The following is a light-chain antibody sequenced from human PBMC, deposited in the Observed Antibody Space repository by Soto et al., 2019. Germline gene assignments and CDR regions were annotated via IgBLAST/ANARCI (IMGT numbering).Light chain of an antibody. CDR1: SSDVGGYNY. CDR3: SAYTVSRTYV. V-gene: IGLV2-14*01. J-gene: IGLJ1*01. Sequence: QSALTQPPSASGSPGQSITISCTGTSSDVGGYNYVSWYQQHPGKAPKLMIYEVSNRPSGVSNRFSGSKSGNTASLTISGLQAEDEADYYCSAYTVSRTYVFGTGTKVTVL. CDR2: EVS.